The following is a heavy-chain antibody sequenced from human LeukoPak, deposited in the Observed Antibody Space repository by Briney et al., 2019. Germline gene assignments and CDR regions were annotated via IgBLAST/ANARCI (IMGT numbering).Heavy chain of an antibody. J-gene: IGHJ6*03. Sequence: PGGSLRLSCAASGFTFISYWMSWVRQAPGKGLEWVANIKQDGSEKYYVDSVKGRFTISRDNAKNSLYLQMNSMRAEDTDVYCCARADSSIAARLSRSSIFNYYYYMDVWGKGTTVTVSS. CDR2: IKQDGSEK. CDR1: GFTFISYW. D-gene: IGHD6-6*01. V-gene: IGHV3-7*01. CDR3: ARADSSIAARLSRSSIFNYYYYMDV.